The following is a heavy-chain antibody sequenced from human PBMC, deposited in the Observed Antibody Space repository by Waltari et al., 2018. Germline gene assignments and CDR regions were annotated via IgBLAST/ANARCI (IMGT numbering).Heavy chain of an antibody. CDR1: GGSISSSSYY. D-gene: IGHD2-21*01. J-gene: IGHJ5*02. V-gene: IGHV4-39*07. CDR2: IYYSGST. CDR3: ASLRHIVFENWFDP. Sequence: QLQLQESGPGLVKPSETLSLTCTVSGGSISSSSYYWGWIRQPPGKGLEWIGSIYYSGSTYYNPSLKSRVTISVDTSKNQFSLKLSSVTAADTAVYYCASLRHIVFENWFDPWGQGTLVTVSS.